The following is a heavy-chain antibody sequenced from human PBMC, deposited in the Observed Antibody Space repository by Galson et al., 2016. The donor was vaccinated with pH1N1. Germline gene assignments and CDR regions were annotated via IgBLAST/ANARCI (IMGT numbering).Heavy chain of an antibody. J-gene: IGHJ6*02. Sequence: SLRLSCAASGFIFNRHGMNWVRQAPGKGLEWVSGVSPRGDITYYADSVKGRFTIFRDNSRNTVSLQMSSLRAEDTALYYCAKGGWSMDVWGQGTTVTVSS. CDR3: AKGGWSMDV. D-gene: IGHD6-19*01. V-gene: IGHV3-23*01. CDR1: GFIFNRHG. CDR2: VSPRGDIT.